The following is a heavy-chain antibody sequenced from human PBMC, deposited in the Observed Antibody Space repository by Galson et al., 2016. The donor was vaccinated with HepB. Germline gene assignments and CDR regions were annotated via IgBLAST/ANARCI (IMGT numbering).Heavy chain of an antibody. CDR1: GFTSSSYA. Sequence: SLRLSCAASGFTSSSYAMHWVRQAPGKGLEWVALISHDGSNKYYADSVKGRFTLSRDNSKNTLYLQMNSLRAEDTAVYYCARGGTPYDFWTTGAFDIWGQGTMVTVSS. CDR3: ARGGTPYDFWTTGAFDI. V-gene: IGHV3-30-3*01. J-gene: IGHJ3*02. D-gene: IGHD3-3*01. CDR2: ISHDGSNK.